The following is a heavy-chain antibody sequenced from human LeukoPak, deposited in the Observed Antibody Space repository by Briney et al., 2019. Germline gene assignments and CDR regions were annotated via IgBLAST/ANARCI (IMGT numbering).Heavy chain of an antibody. CDR1: GFTFSSYG. D-gene: IGHD6-13*01. Sequence: GGSLRLSCSASGFTFSSYGMNWVRQAPGKGLEWVAVISYDGRNKCYADSVKGRFTVSRDSSKNTLYLQMSSLRAEDTAIYYCAKDRRIAAVGPRRTINSWFDPWGQGTLVTVSS. V-gene: IGHV3-30*18. CDR2: ISYDGRNK. J-gene: IGHJ5*02. CDR3: AKDRRIAAVGPRRTINSWFDP.